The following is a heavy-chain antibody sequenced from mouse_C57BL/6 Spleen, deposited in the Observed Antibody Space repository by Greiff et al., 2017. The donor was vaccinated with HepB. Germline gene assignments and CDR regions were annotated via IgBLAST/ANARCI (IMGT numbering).Heavy chain of an antibody. CDR3: AMRDYYAMDY. CDR1: GYTFTSYW. J-gene: IGHJ4*01. Sequence: QVQLQQPGAELVKPGASVKLSCKASGYTFTSYWMQWVKQRPGQGLEWIGEIDPSDSYTNYNQKFKGKATVTVDTSSSTAYMQLSSLTSEDAAVYYCAMRDYYAMDYWGQGTSVTVSS. V-gene: IGHV1-50*01. CDR2: IDPSDSYT.